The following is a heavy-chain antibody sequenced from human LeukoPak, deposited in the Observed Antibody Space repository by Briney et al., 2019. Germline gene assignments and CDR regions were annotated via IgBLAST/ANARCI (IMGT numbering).Heavy chain of an antibody. V-gene: IGHV3-7*01. D-gene: IGHD3-22*01. J-gene: IGHJ4*02. CDR1: GFTLSPYW. CDR3: ARYYYDSIYFDY. Sequence: GGSLRLSCAASGFTLSPYWMSWVRQAPGKGLEWVANIIEDGSEKYYVDSVKGRFTISRDNAKNSLYLQMNSLRAEDAAVYFCARYYYDSIYFDYWGQGTLVTVSS. CDR2: IIEDGSEK.